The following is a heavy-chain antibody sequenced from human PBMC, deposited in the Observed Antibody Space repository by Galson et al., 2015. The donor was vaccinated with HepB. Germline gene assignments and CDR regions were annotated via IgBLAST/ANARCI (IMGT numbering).Heavy chain of an antibody. V-gene: IGHV3-33*01. CDR1: GFTFSTYG. D-gene: IGHD3-22*01. CDR2: IWYDGSST. Sequence: SLRLSCAASGFTFSTYGMHWVRQAPGKGLEWVAGIWYDGSSTYYGDSVKGRFTISRDNSQNTLYLQMNSLSAEDTAVYYCARAQITMMTGYFDSWGQGTLVTVSS. J-gene: IGHJ4*02. CDR3: ARAQITMMTGYFDS.